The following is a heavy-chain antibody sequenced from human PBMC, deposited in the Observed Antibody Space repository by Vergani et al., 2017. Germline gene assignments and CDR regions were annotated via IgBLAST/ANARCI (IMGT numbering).Heavy chain of an antibody. J-gene: IGHJ4*02. CDR2: IYDSGDT. CDR3: ARGALWWLRQIDS. D-gene: IGHD2-21*01. CDR1: GGSISSGGYY. V-gene: IGHV4-61*08. Sequence: QLQLQESGSGLVKPSQTLSLTCAVSGGSISSGGYYWTWIRQPPGKGLEWIGYIYDSGDTKYNPSLKSRVTMSLDTSKNQFSLNLYSVTAADTAVYYCARGALWWLRQIDSWGQGTLVTVSS.